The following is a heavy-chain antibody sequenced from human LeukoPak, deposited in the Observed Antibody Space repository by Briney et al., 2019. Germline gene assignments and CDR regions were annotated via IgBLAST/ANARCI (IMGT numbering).Heavy chain of an antibody. V-gene: IGHV3-11*01. CDR3: AKDRNYYDSSGYYYGDY. CDR1: GFTFSDYY. Sequence: GGSLRLSCAASGFTFSDYYMSWIRQAPGKGLEWVSYISSSGSTIYYADSVKGRFTISRDNAKNSLYLQMNSLRAEDTAVYYCAKDRNYYDSSGYYYGDYWGQGTLVTVSS. J-gene: IGHJ4*02. CDR2: ISSSGSTI. D-gene: IGHD3-22*01.